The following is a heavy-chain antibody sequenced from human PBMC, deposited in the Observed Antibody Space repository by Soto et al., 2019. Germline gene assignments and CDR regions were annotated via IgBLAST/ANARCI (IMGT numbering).Heavy chain of an antibody. CDR3: AKEAAAYHYYMDV. D-gene: IGHD2-15*01. CDR1: GFTFDDYG. V-gene: IGHV3-23*01. J-gene: IGHJ6*03. CDR2: IGGRGGTT. Sequence: GGSLRLSCAVYGFTFDDYGVNWVRQAPGKGLEWVSAIGGRGGTTDYADSVKGRFTISRDNSENTLYLQMNSLRAEDTAVYYCAKEAAAYHYYMDVWGKGTTVTVSS.